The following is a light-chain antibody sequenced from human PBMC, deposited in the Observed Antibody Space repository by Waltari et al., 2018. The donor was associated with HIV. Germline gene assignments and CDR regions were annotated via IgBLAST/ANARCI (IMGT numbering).Light chain of an antibody. CDR3: LHDGSFPLT. J-gene: IGKJ3*01. V-gene: IGKV1-16*02. CDR1: QGFDNY. Sequence: DIQMTESSSSLSASTGDRVTTLWRASQGFDNYLSCLQQKPEKAPQSLIYASSCLQAGVPSKCSGSASGTYSTLTISSLQPEDSASYCCLHDGSFPLTFGPGTKVDV. CDR2: ASS.